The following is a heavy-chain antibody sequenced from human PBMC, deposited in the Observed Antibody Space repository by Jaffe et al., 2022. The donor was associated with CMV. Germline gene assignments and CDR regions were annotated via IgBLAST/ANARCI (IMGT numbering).Heavy chain of an antibody. CDR1: GFTFSSYS. D-gene: IGHD2-2*02. CDR2: ISSSSSYI. Sequence: EVQLVESGGGLVKPGGSLRLSCAASGFTFSSYSMNWVRQAPGKGLEWVSSISSSSSYIYYADSVKGRFTISRDNAKNSLYLQMNSLRAEDTAVYYCARGGLGYCSSTSCYNDAFDIWGQGTMVTVSS. J-gene: IGHJ3*02. V-gene: IGHV3-21*01. CDR3: ARGGLGYCSSTSCYNDAFDI.